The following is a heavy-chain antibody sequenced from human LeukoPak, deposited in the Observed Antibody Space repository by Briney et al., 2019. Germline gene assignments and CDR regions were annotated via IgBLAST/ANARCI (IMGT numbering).Heavy chain of an antibody. V-gene: IGHV3-74*01. Sequence: TGGSLRLSCAASGFTFSSYWMHWVRQAPGKGLVWVSRINSDGSSTSYADSVKGRFTISRDNAKNTLYLQMNSLRVEDTAVYYCARVYETNGYLYWGQGSLVTVSS. D-gene: IGHD3-22*01. CDR3: ARVYETNGYLY. CDR2: INSDGSST. CDR1: GFTFSSYW. J-gene: IGHJ4*02.